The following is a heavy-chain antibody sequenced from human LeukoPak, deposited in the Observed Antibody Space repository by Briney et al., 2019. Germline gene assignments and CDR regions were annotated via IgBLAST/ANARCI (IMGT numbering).Heavy chain of an antibody. D-gene: IGHD6-13*01. Sequence: PRGSLRLSCEAPGFTFSSHGMDWGRQAPLKGLEWVAVLAFDGSSEYYADSVKGRFTISRDNSKKTLYLQMNSLRAEDTAVYYCAKDRDIAVAGTDDAFDIWGQGTMVTVSS. J-gene: IGHJ3*02. CDR1: GFTFSSHG. CDR2: LAFDGSSE. V-gene: IGHV3-30*18. CDR3: AKDRDIAVAGTDDAFDI.